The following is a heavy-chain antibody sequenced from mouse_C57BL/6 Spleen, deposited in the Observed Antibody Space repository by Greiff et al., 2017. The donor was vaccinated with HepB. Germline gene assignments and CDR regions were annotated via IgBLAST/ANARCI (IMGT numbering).Heavy chain of an antibody. CDR1: GYAFSSSW. D-gene: IGHD2-5*01. J-gene: IGHJ2*01. CDR2: IYPGDGDT. CDR3: AREGAYYSNFPYYFDY. Sequence: VKLQESGPELVKPGASVKISCKASGYAFSSSWMNWVKQRPGKGLEWIGRIYPGDGDTNYNGKFKGKATLTADKSSSTAYMQLSSLTSEDSAVYFCAREGAYYSNFPYYFDYWGQGTTLTVSS. V-gene: IGHV1-82*01.